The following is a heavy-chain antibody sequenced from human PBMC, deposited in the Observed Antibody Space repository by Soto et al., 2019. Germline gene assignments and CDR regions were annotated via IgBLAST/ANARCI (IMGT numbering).Heavy chain of an antibody. Sequence: QLQLQESGPGLVKPSETLSLTCTVSGGSISDDTYYWGWIRQPPGKGLEWIGSISYSGTSSYNPSVRSRVTLXXDXSXXQLSLRLSAVIAADTAVYYCARLHCNSPNCVPLDPWGQGTLVIVSS. CDR1: GGSISDDTYY. J-gene: IGHJ5*02. CDR2: ISYSGTS. CDR3: ARLHCNSPNCVPLDP. D-gene: IGHD2-2*01. V-gene: IGHV4-39*01.